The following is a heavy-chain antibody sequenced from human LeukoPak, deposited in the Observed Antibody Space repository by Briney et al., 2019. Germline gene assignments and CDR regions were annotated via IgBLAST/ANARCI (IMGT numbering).Heavy chain of an antibody. J-gene: IGHJ6*02. D-gene: IGHD6-19*01. V-gene: IGHV3-48*03. Sequence: PGGSLRLSCAASGFTFSSYEMNWVRQAPGKGLEWVSYISSSGSNIYYADSVKGRFTISRDNAKNSLYLQMNSLRAEDTAVYYCARDKAVAETGSGMDVWGQGTTVTVSS. CDR3: ARDKAVAETGSGMDV. CDR2: ISSSGSNI. CDR1: GFTFSSYE.